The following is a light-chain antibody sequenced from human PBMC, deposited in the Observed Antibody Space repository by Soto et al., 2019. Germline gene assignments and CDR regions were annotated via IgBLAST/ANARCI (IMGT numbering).Light chain of an antibody. J-gene: IGLJ1*01. CDR2: EVT. CDR3: SSYTSSNTPYV. CDR1: SSDVGAYNF. Sequence: QSVLTKPASVSGSPGQPITISCTGSSSDVGAYNFVSWYQHHPGKAPKLILYEVTTRPSGVSSRFSGSKSGNTASLTISGLQADDEANYYCSSYTSSNTPYVFGTGTKVTVL. V-gene: IGLV2-14*01.